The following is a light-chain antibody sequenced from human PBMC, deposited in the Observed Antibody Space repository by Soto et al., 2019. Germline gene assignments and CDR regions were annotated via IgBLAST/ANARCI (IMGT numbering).Light chain of an antibody. CDR1: QSVASN. V-gene: IGKV3-15*01. Sequence: IVMTQSPATLSVSPGERATLSCRASQSVASNLAWYQQRLGQAPRLLVYGASTRATGIPARFSGSGSGTEFTLTISSLQSEDFAVYYCQQYNKWPVFTFGPGTRVDIK. J-gene: IGKJ3*01. CDR2: GAS. CDR3: QQYNKWPVFT.